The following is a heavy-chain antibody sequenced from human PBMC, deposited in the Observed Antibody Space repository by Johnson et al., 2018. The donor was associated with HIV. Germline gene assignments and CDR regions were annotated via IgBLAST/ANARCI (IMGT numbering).Heavy chain of an antibody. CDR1: ALSFSGYA. Sequence: QVQLVESGGGVVQPGRSLRLSCTSALSFSGYAMHWVRQAPGKGLEWVAVVSYDGSNKYYADSVKGRFTISRDNSKNTMSLQMNSPRVEDTAVYYCARVRGGRENAFDIWGQGTMVTVSS. CDR3: ARVRGGRENAFDI. V-gene: IGHV3-30*04. CDR2: VSYDGSNK. D-gene: IGHD1-26*01. J-gene: IGHJ3*02.